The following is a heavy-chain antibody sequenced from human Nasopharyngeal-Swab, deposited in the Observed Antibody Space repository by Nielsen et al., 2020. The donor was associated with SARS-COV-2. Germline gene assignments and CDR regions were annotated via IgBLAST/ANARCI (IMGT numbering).Heavy chain of an antibody. V-gene: IGHV1-18*01. CDR2: ISAYNGNR. CDR3: ARDRRGGYCSSTSCYGNDY. J-gene: IGHJ4*02. D-gene: IGHD2-2*01. Sequence: WVRQAPGQGLEWMGWISAYNGNRNYAQKLQGRVTMTTDTSTSTAYMELRSLRSDDTAVYYCARDRRGGYCSSTSCYGNDYWGQGTLVTVSS.